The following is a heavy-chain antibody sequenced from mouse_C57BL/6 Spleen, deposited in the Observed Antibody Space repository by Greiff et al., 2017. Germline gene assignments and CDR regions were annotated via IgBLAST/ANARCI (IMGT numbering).Heavy chain of an antibody. CDR2: ISYSGST. Sequence: EVQLQQSGPGMVKPSQSLSLTCTVTGYSITSGYDWHWIRHFPGNKLEWMGYISYSGSTNYNPSLKSRISITHDTSKNHFFLKLNSVTTEDTATYYCARGANYYGSSYSAMDYWGQGTSVTVSS. D-gene: IGHD1-1*01. CDR1: GYSITSGYD. V-gene: IGHV3-1*01. J-gene: IGHJ4*01. CDR3: ARGANYYGSSYSAMDY.